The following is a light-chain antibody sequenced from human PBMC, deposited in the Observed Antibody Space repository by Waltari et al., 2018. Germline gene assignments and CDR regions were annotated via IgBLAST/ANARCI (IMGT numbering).Light chain of an antibody. V-gene: IGLV2-23*02. CDR2: DVN. Sequence: QSALTQPASVSGSPGQSITLSCTGTSSDVGGYNYVSWYQQHPGKVPKLMSHDVNKRPSGVSNRVSGSKSGNTASLKISRLQAEDEADYYCCSYAGSSTLGVVFGGGTKLTVL. CDR1: SSDVGGYNY. CDR3: CSYAGSSTLGVV. J-gene: IGLJ2*01.